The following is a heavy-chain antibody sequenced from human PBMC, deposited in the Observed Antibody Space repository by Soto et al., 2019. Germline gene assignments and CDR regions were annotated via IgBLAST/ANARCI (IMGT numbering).Heavy chain of an antibody. V-gene: IGHV1-69*18. CDR2: IIPMYGRR. D-gene: IGHD3-3*01. CDR3: ARDAPLRNGMDV. Sequence: QVLLVQSGAEVRKPGSSVKVSCKPSGGTFSDYAFSWVRQAPGQGLEWMGNIIPMYGRRNYAQKYQGRVTNSADESTTTVYVEMRGLSFEDTAVYFCARDAPLRNGMDVWGQGTTVTVSS. J-gene: IGHJ6*02. CDR1: GGTFSDYA.